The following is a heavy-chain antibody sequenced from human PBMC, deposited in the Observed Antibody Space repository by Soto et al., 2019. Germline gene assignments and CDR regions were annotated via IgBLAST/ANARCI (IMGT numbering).Heavy chain of an antibody. CDR3: ARERWVIAAAGTDYYGMDV. CDR2: INPNSGGT. V-gene: IGHV1-2*04. Sequence: ASVKVSCKASGYTFTGYYMHWVRQAPGQGLEWMGWINPNSGGTNYAQKFQGWVTMTRDTSISTAYMELSRLSSDDTAVYYCARERWVIAAAGTDYYGMDVWGQGTTVTVSS. D-gene: IGHD6-13*01. CDR1: GYTFTGYY. J-gene: IGHJ6*02.